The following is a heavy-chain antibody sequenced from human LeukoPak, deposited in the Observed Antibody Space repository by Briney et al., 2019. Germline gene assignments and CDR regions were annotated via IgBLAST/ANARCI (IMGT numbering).Heavy chain of an antibody. CDR2: IETDGTGA. CDR1: GFTFSSDR. J-gene: IGHJ4*02. Sequence: GGSLRLSCVASGFTFSSDRMHWVRQVPGKGLVWVSRIETDGTGAVYADAVEGRFTISRDNAKNMLYLQMNSLRAEDTAVYYCVRAGFNGNWGQGTLVTVSS. V-gene: IGHV3-74*03. D-gene: IGHD2-8*01. CDR3: VRAGFNGN.